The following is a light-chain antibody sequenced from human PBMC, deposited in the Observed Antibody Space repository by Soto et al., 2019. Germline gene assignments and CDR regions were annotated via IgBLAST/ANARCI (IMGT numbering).Light chain of an antibody. CDR1: TVDIGGYDY. CDR3: SSHGGNSPYV. J-gene: IGLJ1*01. Sequence: QSALTQPPSASGSPGQSVAISCTGTTVDIGGYDYVSWYQQHPGKAPKLMIYEVNKRPSGVPDRFSGSKSGNTASLTVSGLQAEDEADYYCSSHGGNSPYVFGTGTKPTVL. V-gene: IGLV2-8*01. CDR2: EVN.